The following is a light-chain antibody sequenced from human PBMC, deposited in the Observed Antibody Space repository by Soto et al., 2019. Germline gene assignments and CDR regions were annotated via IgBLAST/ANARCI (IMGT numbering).Light chain of an antibody. Sequence: QLVLTQSSSASASLGSSVKLTCTLSSEHSVYIIAWHQRQPGKAPRYLMKLEHTGAYNRGSGIPDRFSGSSSGPDRYLTISNLQSEDEADYYCETWDSHTLFFGGGTKLTVL. J-gene: IGLJ2*01. V-gene: IGLV4-60*03. CDR2: LEHTGAY. CDR3: ETWDSHTLF. CDR1: SEHSVYI.